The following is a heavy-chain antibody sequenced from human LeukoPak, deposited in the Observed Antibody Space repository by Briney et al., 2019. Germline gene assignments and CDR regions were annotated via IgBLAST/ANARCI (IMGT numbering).Heavy chain of an antibody. CDR2: INPNSGGT. Sequence: GASVKVSCKASGYTFTNYGISWVRQAPGQGLEWMGWINPNSGGTNYAQKFQGRVTMTRDTSISTAYMELSRLRSDDTAVYYCARDHCSSPGRYEDYYYGLDVWGQGTTVTVSS. D-gene: IGHD2-2*01. CDR1: GYTFTNYG. V-gene: IGHV1-2*02. CDR3: ARDHCSSPGRYEDYYYGLDV. J-gene: IGHJ6*02.